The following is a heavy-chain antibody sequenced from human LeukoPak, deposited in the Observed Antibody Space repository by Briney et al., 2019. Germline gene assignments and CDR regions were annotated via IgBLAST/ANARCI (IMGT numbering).Heavy chain of an antibody. CDR2: ISAYNGNS. V-gene: IGHV1-18*01. CDR1: GYTFTSYG. CDR3: ARGRQLVPNNWVDP. J-gene: IGHJ5*02. Sequence: ASVKVSCKASGYTFTSYGISWVRQAPGQGLEWMGWISAYNGNSNYAQKLQGRVTMTTDTSTSTAYMELRSLRSDDTAVYYCARGRQLVPNNWVDPWGQGTLVTVSS. D-gene: IGHD6-6*01.